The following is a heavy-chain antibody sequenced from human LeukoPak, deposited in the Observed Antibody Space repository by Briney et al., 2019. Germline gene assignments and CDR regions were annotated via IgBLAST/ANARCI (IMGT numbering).Heavy chain of an antibody. J-gene: IGHJ4*02. CDR1: GFTFSNYC. Sequence: GRSLRLSCAASGFTFSNYCTHWVRQAPGKGLFSVSRNRGDGGSPTCADSVKGRFAITRDNAKHTLYLQMNSLRAEDTAVYYCARKPDYYGADYWGQGTLVTVSS. CDR2: NRGDGGSP. D-gene: IGHD3-10*01. V-gene: IGHV3-74*01. CDR3: ARKPDYYGADY.